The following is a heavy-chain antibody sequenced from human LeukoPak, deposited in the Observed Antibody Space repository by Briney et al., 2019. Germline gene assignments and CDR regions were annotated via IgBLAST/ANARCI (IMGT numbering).Heavy chain of an antibody. Sequence: GESLKISCKGSGYTFTSYWIGWVRQMPGKGLEWMGIIYPGDSDTRYSPSFQGQVTISADKSISTAYLQWSSLKASDTAMYYCARQAGLTRVPYYFDYWGQGTLVTVSS. CDR1: GYTFTSYW. V-gene: IGHV5-51*01. CDR3: ARQAGLTRVPYYFDY. D-gene: IGHD3-10*01. CDR2: IYPGDSDT. J-gene: IGHJ4*02.